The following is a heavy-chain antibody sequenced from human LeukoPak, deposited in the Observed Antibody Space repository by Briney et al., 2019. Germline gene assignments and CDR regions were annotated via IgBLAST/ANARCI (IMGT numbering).Heavy chain of an antibody. V-gene: IGHV4-34*01. Sequence: PSETLSLTCAVYGGSFSGYYWSWIRQPPGKGLEWIGEINHSGSTNYNPSFKSRVTISVDTSKNQFSLKLSSVTAADTAVYYCARVSDTAMVEFYYYYGMDVWGQGTTVTVSS. CDR3: ARVSDTAMVEFYYYYGMDV. D-gene: IGHD5-18*01. J-gene: IGHJ6*02. CDR1: GGSFSGYY. CDR2: INHSGST.